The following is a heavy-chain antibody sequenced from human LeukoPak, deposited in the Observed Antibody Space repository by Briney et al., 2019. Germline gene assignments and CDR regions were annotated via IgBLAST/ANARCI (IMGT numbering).Heavy chain of an antibody. Sequence: GGSLRLSCAASGFPFSDNYMTWIRQAPAKGLRGGSYISTSSSTIYYADSVQGRFTISRDNAKNSLFLQMNSLRAEDTAVYYCARERGVVTTNNAFDIWGHGTMVTVSS. J-gene: IGHJ3*02. CDR2: ISTSSSTI. D-gene: IGHD2-21*02. CDR3: ARERGVVTTNNAFDI. V-gene: IGHV3-11*01. CDR1: GFPFSDNY.